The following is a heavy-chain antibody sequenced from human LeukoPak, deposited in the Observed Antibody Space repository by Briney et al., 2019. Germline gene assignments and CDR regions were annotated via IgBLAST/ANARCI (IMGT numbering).Heavy chain of an antibody. D-gene: IGHD3-3*01. CDR1: GGTFGSDA. Sequence: ASVKVSCKTSGGTFGSDAISWVRKAPGQGLEWMGGIIPMMETADYAERFKDRVTITTDESTSTAYMELSSLRSEDTAVYYCASGIDEWLMRYWGQGTLVTVSS. J-gene: IGHJ4*02. CDR2: IIPMMETA. V-gene: IGHV1-69*05. CDR3: ASGIDEWLMRY.